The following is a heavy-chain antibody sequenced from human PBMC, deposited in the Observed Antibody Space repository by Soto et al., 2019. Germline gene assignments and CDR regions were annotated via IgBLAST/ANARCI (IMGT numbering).Heavy chain of an antibody. J-gene: IGHJ4*02. CDR2: INIDGSGT. V-gene: IGHV3-74*03. CDR3: ARDSYYPY. CDR1: GFTFSNYW. Sequence: PGGSLRLSCAASGFTFSNYWMHWVRQAPGKGLVWVSRINIDGSGTTYADSVKGRFTISRDNAKNTVFLEMKNLRAEDTAVYYCARDSYYPYWGQGALVTVSS. D-gene: IGHD1-26*01.